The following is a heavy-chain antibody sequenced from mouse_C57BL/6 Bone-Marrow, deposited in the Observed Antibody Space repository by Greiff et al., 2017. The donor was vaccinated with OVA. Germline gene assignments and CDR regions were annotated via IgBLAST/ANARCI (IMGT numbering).Heavy chain of an antibody. CDR3: ARGLLRRGYFDV. J-gene: IGHJ1*03. CDR1: GFNIKNTY. CDR2: IDPANGNT. V-gene: IGHV14-3*01. D-gene: IGHD1-1*01. Sequence: EVKLVESVAELVRPGASVKLSCTASGFNIKNTYMHWVKQRPEQGLEWIGRIDPANGNTKYAPKFQGKATITADTSSNTAYLQLSSLTSEDTAIYYCARGLLRRGYFDVWGTGTTVTVSS.